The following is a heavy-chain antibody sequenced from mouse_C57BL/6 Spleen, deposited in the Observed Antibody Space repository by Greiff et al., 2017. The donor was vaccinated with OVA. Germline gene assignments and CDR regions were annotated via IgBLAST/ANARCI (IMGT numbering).Heavy chain of an antibody. V-gene: IGHV1-26*01. J-gene: IGHJ2*01. CDR1: GYTFTDYY. Sequence: VQLQQSGPELVKPGASVKISCKASGYTFTDYYMNWVKQSHGKSLEWIGDINPNNGGTSYNQKFKGKATLTVDKSSSTAYMELRSLTSEDSAVYYCALTGSYYFDYWGQGTTLTVSS. CDR3: ALTGSYYFDY. CDR2: INPNNGGT. D-gene: IGHD4-1*01.